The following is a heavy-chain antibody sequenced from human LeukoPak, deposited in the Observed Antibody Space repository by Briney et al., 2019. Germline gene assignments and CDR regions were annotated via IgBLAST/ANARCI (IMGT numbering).Heavy chain of an antibody. CDR1: GFTFSTYA. CDR3: VKADSGYDLLFDY. CDR2: ISASGSTT. V-gene: IGHV3-23*01. J-gene: IGHJ4*02. Sequence: GGSLRLSCAASGFTFSTYAMSWVRQAPGKGLEWVSAISASGSTTYYADSVKGRFTISRDNSKNTLFLHMSSLRPEDTAVYYCVKADSGYDLLFDYWGQGTLVTVSS. D-gene: IGHD5-12*01.